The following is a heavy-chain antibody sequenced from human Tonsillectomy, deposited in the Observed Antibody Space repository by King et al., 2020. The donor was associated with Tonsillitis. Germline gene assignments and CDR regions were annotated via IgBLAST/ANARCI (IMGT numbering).Heavy chain of an antibody. CDR2: IRNKANSYTT. J-gene: IGHJ4*02. CDR3: GRSYPRNTNY. V-gene: IGHV3-72*01. CDR1: GFTFSDHY. D-gene: IGHD3-10*01. Sequence: VQLVESGGGLVQPGGSLRLSCAASGFTFSDHYMDWVRQAPGKGLDWVGRIRNKANSYTTEYAASVKGRFSISRDDSKNSLYLQMNSLKTEDTAVYYCGRSYPRNTNYCGQGALVTVSP.